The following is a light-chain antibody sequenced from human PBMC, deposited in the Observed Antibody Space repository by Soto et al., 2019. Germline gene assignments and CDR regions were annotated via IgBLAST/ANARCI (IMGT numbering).Light chain of an antibody. CDR1: SSDVGGYNY. CDR3: SSYTSSSTLLYV. Sequence: QSALTQPASVSGSPGQSITISCTGTSSDVGGYNYVSWYQQQPGQAPKLMIYDVSNRPSGVSNRFSGSKSGNTASLPISGLQAEDEADYYCSSYTSSSTLLYVFGTGTKLAVL. CDR2: DVS. V-gene: IGLV2-14*01. J-gene: IGLJ1*01.